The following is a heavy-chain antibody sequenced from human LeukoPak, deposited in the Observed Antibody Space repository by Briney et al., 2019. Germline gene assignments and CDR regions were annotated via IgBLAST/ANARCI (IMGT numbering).Heavy chain of an antibody. CDR3: ARDSGYDILTGYSKYFQH. CDR2: IYYSGST. D-gene: IGHD3-9*01. J-gene: IGHJ1*01. V-gene: IGHV4-59*06. Sequence: PSETLSLTCTVSGGSISSYYWSWIRQPPGKGLEWIGYIYYSGSTYYNPSLKSRVTISVDTSKNQFSLKLSSVTAADTAVYYCARDSGYDILTGYSKYFQHWGQGTLVTVSS. CDR1: GGSISSYY.